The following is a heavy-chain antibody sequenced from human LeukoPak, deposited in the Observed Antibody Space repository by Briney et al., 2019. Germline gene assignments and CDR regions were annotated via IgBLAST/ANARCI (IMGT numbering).Heavy chain of an antibody. CDR3: ARDPNGDYIGAFDM. D-gene: IGHD4-17*01. CDR1: GFSFSAYA. V-gene: IGHV3-23*01. J-gene: IGHJ3*02. CDR2: LRAIGGAYYA. Sequence: SGGSLRLSCTASGFSFSAYAMMWIRQAPGEGPEWGSALRAIGGAYYADYAESVKGRFTISRNDSKSTLFLQMWSLRVEDTAVDYCARDPNGDYIGAFDMWGPGTKVTVSS.